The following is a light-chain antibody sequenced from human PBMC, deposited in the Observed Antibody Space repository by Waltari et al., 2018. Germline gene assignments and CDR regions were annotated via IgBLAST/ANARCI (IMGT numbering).Light chain of an antibody. V-gene: IGLV1-44*01. CDR3: AAWDDSLNGVV. CDR1: SSTIGSTT. J-gene: IGLJ2*01. Sequence: QYVLTQPHSESGTPGQRVTISCSGSSSTIGSTTVNWYQQLPGTAPKLLIYSNNQRPSGVPDRFSGSKSGTSASLAISGLQSEDEADYYCAAWDDSLNGVVFGGGTKLTVL. CDR2: SNN.